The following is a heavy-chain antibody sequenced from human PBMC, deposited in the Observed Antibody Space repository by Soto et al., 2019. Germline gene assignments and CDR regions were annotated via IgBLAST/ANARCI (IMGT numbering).Heavy chain of an antibody. CDR2: IYYSGST. D-gene: IGHD2-2*01. Sequence: PSETLSLTCTVPGGSISSSSYYWGWIRQPPGKGLEWIGSIYYSGSTYYNPSLKSRVTISVDTSKNQFSLKLSSVTAADTAVYYCARLSFSTSVNYGMDVWGQGTTVTVSS. J-gene: IGHJ6*02. CDR1: GGSISSSSYY. V-gene: IGHV4-39*01. CDR3: ARLSFSTSVNYGMDV.